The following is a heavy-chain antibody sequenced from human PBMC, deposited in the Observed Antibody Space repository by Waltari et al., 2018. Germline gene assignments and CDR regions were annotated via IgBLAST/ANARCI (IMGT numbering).Heavy chain of an antibody. D-gene: IGHD5-12*01. CDR1: GLTFRDFR. V-gene: IGHV3-48*03. Sequence: EVQLADSGGGLVQPGGALRLSFAASGLTFRDFRQTWVSQAPGKGLEWVSYIYSTGSTKDYADSVKGRFTISRDNAQNSLSLQMNSLRADDTAIYYCARGYRKAFDIWGQGTMVTVSS. J-gene: IGHJ3*02. CDR2: IYSTGSTK. CDR3: ARGYRKAFDI.